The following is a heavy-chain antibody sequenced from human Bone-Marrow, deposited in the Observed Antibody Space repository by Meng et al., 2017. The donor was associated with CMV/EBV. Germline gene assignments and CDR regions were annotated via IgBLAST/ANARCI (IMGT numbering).Heavy chain of an antibody. CDR3: ARDDDQPSYQTPDYGMDV. CDR1: GYTFTGCY. V-gene: IGHV1-2*02. D-gene: IGHD2-2*01. J-gene: IGHJ6*02. Sequence: ASVKVSCKASGYTFTGCYMHWVRQAPGQGLEWMGWINPNSGGTNYAQKFQGRVTMTRDTSISTAYMELSRLRSDDTAVYYWARDDDQPSYQTPDYGMDVWGQGTTVTVSS. CDR2: INPNSGGT.